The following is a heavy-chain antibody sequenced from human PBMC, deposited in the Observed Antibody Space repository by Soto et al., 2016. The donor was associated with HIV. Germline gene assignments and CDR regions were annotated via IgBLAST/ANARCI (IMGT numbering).Heavy chain of an antibody. CDR1: GFIFGDFA. V-gene: IGHV3-20*04. D-gene: IGHD3-9*01. CDR2: VTWNGGNT. CDR3: ARDDILDV. J-gene: IGHJ6*04. Sequence: EVQLVESGGGVVRPGGSLRLSCTASGFIFGDFAMSWVRQAPGMGLEWVCGVTWNGGNTGYADSVKGRSTISRDNAKNSLYLQMNSLRVEDTALYFCARDDILDVWGKGTAVTVSS.